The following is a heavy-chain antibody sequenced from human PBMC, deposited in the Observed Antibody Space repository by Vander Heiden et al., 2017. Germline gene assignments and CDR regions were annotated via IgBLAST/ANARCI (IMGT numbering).Heavy chain of an antibody. J-gene: IGHJ6*01. CDR1: PLPYAANA. CDR3: AKDIPSRSRGFVGMDV. V-gene: IGHV3-9*01. D-gene: IGHD3-22*01. CDR2: ISWNIGSI. Sequence: EVQRVGPGGGCGPPGRPLRTSCAPSPLPYAANAMNWGREAPGKGVEWVVGISWNIGSIGYADSVKDRITISRDNAKNSLYLQMNSLSAEDTALYYCAKDIPSRSRGFVGMDVWLHGTTVTVSS.